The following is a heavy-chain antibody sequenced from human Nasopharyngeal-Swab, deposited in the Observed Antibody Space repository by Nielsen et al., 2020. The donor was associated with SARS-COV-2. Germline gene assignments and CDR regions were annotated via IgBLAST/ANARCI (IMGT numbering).Heavy chain of an antibody. D-gene: IGHD2-2*01. J-gene: IGHJ4*02. CDR3: SRGGGGYCSSTSCVGGDY. CDR1: GYTFTSYG. Sequence: ASVKVSCKASGYTFTSYGISWVRQAPGQGLEWMGWISAYNGNTNYAPKLQGRVTMTTDTSTSTAYMELRSLRSDDTAVYYWSRGGGGYCSSTSCVGGDYWGQGTLVTVSS. CDR2: ISAYNGNT. V-gene: IGHV1-18*01.